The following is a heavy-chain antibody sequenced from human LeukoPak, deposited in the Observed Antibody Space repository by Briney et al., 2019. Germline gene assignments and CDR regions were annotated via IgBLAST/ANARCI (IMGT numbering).Heavy chain of an antibody. CDR3: ARDGSIYDSSGIYDY. V-gene: IGHV7-4-1*02. D-gene: IGHD3-22*01. Sequence: ASVKVSCKASGYTFTSYGISWVRQAPGQGLEWMGWINTNTGNPTYAQGFTGRFVFSLDTSVSTAYLQISSLKAEDTAVYYCARDGSIYDSSGIYDYWGQGTLVTVSS. CDR1: GYTFTSYG. J-gene: IGHJ4*02. CDR2: INTNTGNP.